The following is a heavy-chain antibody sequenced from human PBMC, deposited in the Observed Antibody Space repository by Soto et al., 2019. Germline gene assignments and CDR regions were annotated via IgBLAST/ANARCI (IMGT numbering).Heavy chain of an antibody. CDR1: GYTFASYT. CDR3: ARVSMAPYSAILYYDS. D-gene: IGHD1-26*01. Sequence: ASVKVSCKASGYTFASYTLHWVRQAPGQRFEWLGWISAGNGNTKSSQKFQDRVTFDRNTSASTVSMELNSLRSEDTAIYYCARVSMAPYSAILYYDSWGQGALVTVYS. CDR2: ISAGNGNT. V-gene: IGHV1-3*01. J-gene: IGHJ4*02.